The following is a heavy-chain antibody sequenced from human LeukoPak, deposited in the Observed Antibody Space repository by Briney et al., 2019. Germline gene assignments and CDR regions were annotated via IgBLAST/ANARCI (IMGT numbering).Heavy chain of an antibody. Sequence: PSETLSLTCTVSGGSISNSSYYWGWIRQPPGKGLEWIGSIYYSGSTYYNPSLKSRVTISVDTSKNQFSLKLSSVTAADTAVYYCATGPYGAYYYGSGSYYNLPFDYWGQGTLVTVSS. V-gene: IGHV4-39*01. CDR3: ATGPYGAYYYGSGSYYNLPFDY. J-gene: IGHJ4*02. D-gene: IGHD3-10*01. CDR2: IYYSGST. CDR1: GGSISNSSYY.